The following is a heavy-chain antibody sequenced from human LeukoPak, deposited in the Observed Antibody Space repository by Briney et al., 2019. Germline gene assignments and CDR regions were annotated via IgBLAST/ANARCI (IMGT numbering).Heavy chain of an antibody. Sequence: SETLSLTCTVSGYSISSGYYWGWIRQPPGKGLEWIGSIYYSGSTYYNPSLKSRVTISVDTSKNQFSLKLSSVTAADTAVYYCARGYVDTAMVAFDYWGQGTLVTVSS. D-gene: IGHD5-18*01. J-gene: IGHJ4*02. V-gene: IGHV4-38-2*02. CDR2: IYYSGST. CDR3: ARGYVDTAMVAFDY. CDR1: GYSISSGYY.